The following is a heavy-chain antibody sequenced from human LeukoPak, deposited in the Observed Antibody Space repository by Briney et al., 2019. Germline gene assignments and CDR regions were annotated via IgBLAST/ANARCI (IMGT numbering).Heavy chain of an antibody. Sequence: ASVKVSCTASGGTFSSYAISWVRQAPGQGLEWMGGIIPIFGTANYAQKFQGRVTITADESTSTAYMELSRLRSEDTAVYYCARGSLYDSSGSYDYWGQGTLVTVSS. CDR3: ARGSLYDSSGSYDY. CDR2: IIPIFGTA. CDR1: GGTFSSYA. V-gene: IGHV1-69*01. J-gene: IGHJ4*02. D-gene: IGHD3-22*01.